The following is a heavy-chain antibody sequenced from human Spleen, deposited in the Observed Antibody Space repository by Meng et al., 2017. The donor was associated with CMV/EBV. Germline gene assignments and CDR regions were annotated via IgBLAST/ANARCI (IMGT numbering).Heavy chain of an antibody. CDR3: ARGPTINIAVAGGRFDL. CDR1: GGSISSGGYY. Sequence: SETLSLTCTVSGGSISSGGYYWSWIRQHPGKGLEWIGYIYYSGSTYYNPSLKSRVTISVDTSKNQFSLKLSSVTAADTAVYYCARGPTINIAVAGGRFDLWGRGTLVTVSS. CDR2: IYYSGST. V-gene: IGHV4-31*03. D-gene: IGHD6-19*01. J-gene: IGHJ2*01.